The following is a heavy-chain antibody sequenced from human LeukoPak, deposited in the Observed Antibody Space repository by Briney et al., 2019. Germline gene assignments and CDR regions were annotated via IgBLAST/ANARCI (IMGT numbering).Heavy chain of an antibody. CDR3: ARDIGPPGYSYGYYYYYGMDV. D-gene: IGHD5-18*01. J-gene: IGHJ6*02. CDR2: ISAYNGNT. V-gene: IGHV1-18*01. Sequence: ASVKVSCKASGYTFTSYGISWVRQAPGQGLEWMGWISAYNGNTNYAQKLQGRVTMTTDTSTSTAYMELRSLRSDDTAVYYCARDIGPPGYSYGYYYYYGMDVWGQGTTVTVSS. CDR1: GYTFTSYG.